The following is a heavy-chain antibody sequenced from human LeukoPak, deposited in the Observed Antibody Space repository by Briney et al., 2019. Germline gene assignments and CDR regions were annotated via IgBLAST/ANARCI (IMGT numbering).Heavy chain of an antibody. CDR1: GFTFSSYG. V-gene: IGHV3-30*18. CDR2: ISYDGSNK. D-gene: IGHD3-22*01. Sequence: QPGGSLRLSCAASGFTFSSYGMHWVRQAPGKGLEWVAVISYDGSNKYYADSVKGRFTISRDNSKNTLYLQMNSLRAEDTAVYYCAKPYYYDSSGYPNSYFDYWGQGTLVTVSS. CDR3: AKPYYYDSSGYPNSYFDY. J-gene: IGHJ4*02.